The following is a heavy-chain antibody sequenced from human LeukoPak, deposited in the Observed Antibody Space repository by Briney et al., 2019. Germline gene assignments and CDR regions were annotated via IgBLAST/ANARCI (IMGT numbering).Heavy chain of an antibody. D-gene: IGHD3-16*01. CDR3: ARKGVGGELGGFDY. V-gene: IGHV3-20*01. CDR2: INRIGSIT. Sequence: PGGSLRLSCAASGLMFDEYGMSWVRQVPGKGLEWVCGINRIGSITGCADSVKGRFTTSRDNAKNFLFLDMNSLRVEDTAFYHCARKGVGGELGGFDYWGQGTLVTVSS. J-gene: IGHJ4*02. CDR1: GLMFDEYG.